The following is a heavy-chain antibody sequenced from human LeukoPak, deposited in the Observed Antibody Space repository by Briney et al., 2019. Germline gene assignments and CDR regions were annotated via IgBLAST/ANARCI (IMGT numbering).Heavy chain of an antibody. Sequence: PGGSLRLSCAASGFTFSSYAMGWVRQAPGKVLGWVSAITASGGNTYYADSVKGRFTISRDNSKNTLYLLVNSLRAEDTAVYYCAKGNGYSYGRYYFDYWGQGTLVTVSS. V-gene: IGHV3-23*01. J-gene: IGHJ4*02. CDR2: ITASGGNT. D-gene: IGHD5-18*01. CDR3: AKGNGYSYGRYYFDY. CDR1: GFTFSSYA.